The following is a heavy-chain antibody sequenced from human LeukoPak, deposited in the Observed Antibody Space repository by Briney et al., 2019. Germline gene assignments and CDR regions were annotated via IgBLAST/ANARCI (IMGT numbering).Heavy chain of an antibody. CDR2: ISYDGSNK. Sequence: PGRSLILSCAASGFTFSSYAMHWVRQAPGKGLEWVAVISYDGSNKYYADSVKGRFTISRDNSKNTLYLQMNSLRAEDTAVYYCARAERWDTDLDYWGQGTLVTVSS. CDR3: ARAERWDTDLDY. V-gene: IGHV3-30-3*01. D-gene: IGHD1-26*01. J-gene: IGHJ4*02. CDR1: GFTFSSYA.